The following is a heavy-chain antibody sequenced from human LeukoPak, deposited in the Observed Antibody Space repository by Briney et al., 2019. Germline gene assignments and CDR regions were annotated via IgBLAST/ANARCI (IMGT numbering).Heavy chain of an antibody. CDR1: GYTFTSYG. V-gene: IGHV1-18*01. CDR2: ISAYNGNT. J-gene: IGHJ4*02. Sequence: ASVKVSCKASGYTFTSYGISWVRQAPGQGLEWMGWISAYNGNTNYAQKFQGRVTMTEDTSTDTAYMELSSLRSEDTAVYYCATSRGIAYDYWGQGTLVTVSS. D-gene: IGHD6-13*01. CDR3: ATSRGIAYDY.